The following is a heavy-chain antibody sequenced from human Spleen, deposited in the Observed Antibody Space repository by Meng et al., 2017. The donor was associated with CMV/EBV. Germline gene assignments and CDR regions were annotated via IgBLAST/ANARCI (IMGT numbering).Heavy chain of an antibody. CDR1: GGSISTSSYN. Sequence: SETLSLTCTVSGGSISTSSYNWGWIRQPPGKGLEWIGSIHYSRNTYYNPSLKSRVTISADTSKNHFSLRLSSVTAADTAVYYCARDHIAARPFDYWGQGTLVTVSS. V-gene: IGHV4-39*02. CDR3: ARDHIAARPFDY. D-gene: IGHD6-6*01. J-gene: IGHJ4*02. CDR2: IHYSRNT.